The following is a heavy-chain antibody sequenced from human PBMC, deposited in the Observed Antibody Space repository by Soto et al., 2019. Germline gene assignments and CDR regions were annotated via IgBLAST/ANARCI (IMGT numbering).Heavy chain of an antibody. J-gene: IGHJ4*02. D-gene: IGHD1-1*01. CDR2: ISGSGGST. Sequence: GSLIPSCSGSGFPFSRYPMSWVRQAPGKGLEWVSAISGSGGSTYYADSVKGRFTISRDNSKKTLYLQMNSLRAEDTAVYYCAKAVEGSQDYWGQGTLVIVSS. CDR1: GFPFSRYP. CDR3: AKAVEGSQDY. V-gene: IGHV3-23*01.